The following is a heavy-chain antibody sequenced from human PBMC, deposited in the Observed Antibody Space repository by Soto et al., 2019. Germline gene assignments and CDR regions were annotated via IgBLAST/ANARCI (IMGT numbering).Heavy chain of an antibody. J-gene: IGHJ3*02. CDR3: ASAVYRDSIGEAHAFVI. V-gene: IGHV1-2*04. CDR1: GYTFTGYY. D-gene: IGHD3-22*01. Sequence: QVQLVQSGAEVKKPGASVKVSCKASGYTFTGYYMHWVRQAPGQGLEWMGWINPNSGGTNYAQKLQGCVTMTRDTSISTAYMELTRLRSDDTAMYYCASAVYRDSIGEAHAFVIVGQGTIVTVSS. CDR2: INPNSGGT.